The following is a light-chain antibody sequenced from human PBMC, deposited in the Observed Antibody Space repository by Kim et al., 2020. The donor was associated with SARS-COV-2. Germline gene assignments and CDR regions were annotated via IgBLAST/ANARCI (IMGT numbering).Light chain of an antibody. V-gene: IGLV2-8*01. CDR3: SSYAGRNNLI. J-gene: IGLJ2*01. Sequence: GQSVTISFTGTSSAIGDYNFVSWYQQHPGKAPKLMIYEVTKRPSGVPDRFSGSKSGNTASLTVSGLQAEDEADYYCSSYAGRNNLIFGGGTQLTVL. CDR1: SSAIGDYNF. CDR2: EVT.